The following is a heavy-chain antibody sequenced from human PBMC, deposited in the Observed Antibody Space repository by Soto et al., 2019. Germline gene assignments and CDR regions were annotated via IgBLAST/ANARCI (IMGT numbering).Heavy chain of an antibody. J-gene: IGHJ4*02. Sequence: GWMSQMPGKGLEWVGNLHSGHSSATYSPSFQGHVTISVDKSINTAYLQWSSLKASDTALYYCGTWPSSHGFEYWGQGTLVPGSS. D-gene: IGHD2-2*01. CDR3: GTWPSSHGFEY. CDR2: LHSGHSSA. V-gene: IGHV5-51*01.